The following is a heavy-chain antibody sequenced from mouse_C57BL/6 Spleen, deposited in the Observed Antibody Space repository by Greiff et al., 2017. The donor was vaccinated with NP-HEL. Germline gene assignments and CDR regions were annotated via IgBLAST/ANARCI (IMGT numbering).Heavy chain of an antibody. CDR2: IDPSDSYT. CDR1: GYTFTSYW. J-gene: IGHJ1*03. CDR3: ASTGTGYFDV. D-gene: IGHD4-1*01. V-gene: IGHV1-50*01. Sequence: QVQLQQPGAELVKPGASVKLSCKASGYTFTSYWMQWVKQRPGQGLEWIGEIDPSDSYTNYNHKFKGKATLTVDKPSSTAYMQLSSLTSEDSAVYYCASTGTGYFDVWGTGTTVTVSS.